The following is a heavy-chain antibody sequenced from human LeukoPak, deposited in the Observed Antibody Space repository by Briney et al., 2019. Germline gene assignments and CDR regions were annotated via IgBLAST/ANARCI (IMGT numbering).Heavy chain of an antibody. Sequence: GASVKVSCKASGYTFTGYYMHWVRQAPGQGLEWMGWINPNSGGTNYAQKFQGRVTMTRDTSISTAYMELSSLRSEDTAVYYCARGGPELPGRGYYYGMDVWGQGTTVTVSS. V-gene: IGHV1-2*02. CDR1: GYTFTGYY. CDR3: ARGGPELPGRGYYYGMDV. CDR2: INPNSGGT. D-gene: IGHD1-26*01. J-gene: IGHJ6*02.